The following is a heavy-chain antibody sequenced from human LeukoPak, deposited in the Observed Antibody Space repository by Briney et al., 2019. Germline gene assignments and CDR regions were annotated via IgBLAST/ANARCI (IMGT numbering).Heavy chain of an antibody. CDR2: INLNRGGT. D-gene: IGHD6-6*01. CDR3: ARRPYISSSGFDF. CDR1: GYTFTDYY. Sequence: GASVKVSCKASGYTFTDYYMYWVRQAPGQGLEWMGWINLNRGGTNYAQKFQGRVTMTRDTSITTAYMELTRLRSYDTAVYYCARRPYISSSGFDFWGQGTLVTVSS. J-gene: IGHJ4*02. V-gene: IGHV1-2*02.